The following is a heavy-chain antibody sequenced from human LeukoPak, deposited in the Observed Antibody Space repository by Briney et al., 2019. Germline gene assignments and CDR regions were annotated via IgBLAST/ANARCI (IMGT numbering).Heavy chain of an antibody. CDR3: ARGRYYGSGSYIY. J-gene: IGHJ4*02. CDR2: IIPIFGTA. V-gene: IGHV1-69*05. CDR1: GGTFSSYA. D-gene: IGHD3-10*01. Sequence: SVKVSCKASGGTFSSYAISWVRQAPGQGLEWMGRIIPIFGTADYAQKFQGRVTITTDESTSTAYMELSSLRSEDTAVYYCARGRYYGSGSYIYWGQGTLVTVSS.